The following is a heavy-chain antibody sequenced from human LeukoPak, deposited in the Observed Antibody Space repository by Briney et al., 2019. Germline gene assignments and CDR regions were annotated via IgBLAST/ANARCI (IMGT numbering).Heavy chain of an antibody. Sequence: GGSLRLSCAASGFTFSDYWMNWVRQAPGKGLEWVANINQDGSQKHYVDSVKGRFTISRDNAKNSMYLQMNSLRVEDTAFYYCARDLAYSRLDYWGQGMLVTVSS. CDR3: ARDLAYSRLDY. V-gene: IGHV3-7*01. D-gene: IGHD5-18*01. J-gene: IGHJ4*02. CDR1: GFTFSDYW. CDR2: INQDGSQK.